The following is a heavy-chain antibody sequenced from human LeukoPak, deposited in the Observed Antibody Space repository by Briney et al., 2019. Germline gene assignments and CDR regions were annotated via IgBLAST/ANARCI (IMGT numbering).Heavy chain of an antibody. CDR2: IYYSGTT. CDR3: ARVYCSGGSCPRGWYY. CDR1: GGSISTSTNY. Sequence: SETLSLTCTVSGGSISTSTNYWGWIRQPPGKGLEWIGNIYYSGTTYYNPSLKSRVTISVDTSNNQFSLKLSSVTAAHTAVYYCARVYCSGGSCPRGWYYWGQGTLVTVSS. V-gene: IGHV4-39*07. J-gene: IGHJ4*02. D-gene: IGHD2-15*01.